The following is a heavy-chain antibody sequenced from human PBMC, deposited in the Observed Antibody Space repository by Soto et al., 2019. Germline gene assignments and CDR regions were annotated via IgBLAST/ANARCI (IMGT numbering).Heavy chain of an antibody. Sequence: QVHLVQSETEVKEPGASVTVSCKTSHATFTGYTINWVRQAPGQGLEWLGWISSLSGNTYYARDFQGRLTMTTNTSAPTAYMELRSLRSDDTAVYFCARGTVTSGRGFGPWGQGTLVTGSS. D-gene: IGHD4-17*01. CDR3: ARGTVTSGRGFGP. CDR2: ISSLSGNT. CDR1: HATFTGYT. J-gene: IGHJ5*02. V-gene: IGHV1-18*04.